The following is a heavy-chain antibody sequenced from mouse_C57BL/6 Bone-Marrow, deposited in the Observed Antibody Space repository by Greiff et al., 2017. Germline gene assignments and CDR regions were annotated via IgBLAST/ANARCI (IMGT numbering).Heavy chain of an antibody. CDR1: GFNIKNTY. CDR2: IDPANGNT. CDR3: ARDRITTVEDYFDY. J-gene: IGHJ2*01. D-gene: IGHD1-1*01. V-gene: IGHV14-3*01. Sequence: SVAELVRPGASVKLSCTASGFNIKNTYMNCLKQRPEQGLEWIGRIDPANGNTKYAPKFQGKATITADTSSNTSYLQLSSLTSEDTAIYYCARDRITTVEDYFDYWGQGTTLTGAS.